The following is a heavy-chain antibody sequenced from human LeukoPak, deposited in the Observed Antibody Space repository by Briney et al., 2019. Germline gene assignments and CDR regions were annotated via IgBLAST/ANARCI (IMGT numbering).Heavy chain of an antibody. CDR3: AKTVSGSYYELVY. Sequence: GGSLSLSCAASGFCFNNYWIYMVRQTPGKGLVLVPRINSDGSTTTYADSVKGRFTNSRDNAKNTLYLQMNSLRAEDTAVYYCAKTVSGSYYELVYWGQGTLVTVSS. CDR1: GFCFNNYW. V-gene: IGHV3-74*03. J-gene: IGHJ4*02. CDR2: INSDGSTT. D-gene: IGHD1-26*01.